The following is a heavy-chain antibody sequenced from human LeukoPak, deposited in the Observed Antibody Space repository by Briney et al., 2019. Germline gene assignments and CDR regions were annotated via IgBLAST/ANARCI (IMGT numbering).Heavy chain of an antibody. Sequence: SETLSLTCTVSGGSISSGSYYWSWIRQPAGKGLEWIGRIYTSGSTNYNPSLKSRVTISVDTSKNQFSLKLSSVTAADTAVYYCARDLGGGYSSSWYGGGIWGQGTMVTVSS. CDR1: GGSISSGSYY. CDR3: ARDLGGGYSSSWYGGGI. CDR2: IYTSGST. J-gene: IGHJ3*02. D-gene: IGHD6-13*01. V-gene: IGHV4-61*02.